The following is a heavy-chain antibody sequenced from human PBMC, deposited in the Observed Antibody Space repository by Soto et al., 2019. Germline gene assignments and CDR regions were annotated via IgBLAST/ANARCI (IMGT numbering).Heavy chain of an antibody. V-gene: IGHV1-18*01. J-gene: IGHJ4*02. CDR3: ARVDPRGVAVVRDY. CDR2: TSGFNGHT. D-gene: IGHD3-10*01. Sequence: QVQLVQSGPEVKKPGASVKGSCKASGNTFASHGFSWVRQAPGQGLEWMGWTSGFNGHTNYALKFQGRVTLTTDTSTSTAYMELRSLRSDDTAVYFCARVDPRGVAVVRDYWGQGTLVTVSS. CDR1: GNTFASHG.